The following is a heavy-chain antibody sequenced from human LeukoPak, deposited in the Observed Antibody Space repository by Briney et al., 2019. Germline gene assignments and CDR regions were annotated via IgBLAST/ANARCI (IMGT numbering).Heavy chain of an antibody. CDR2: ISSSGTTI. Sequence: PGGSLRLSCAASGFTFSSYEMSWVRQAPGKGLEWVSYISSSGTTIYYADSVKGRFTISRDNAKNSLYLQMNSLRAEDTAVYYCAIGLFEEQQPYWGQGTLVTVSS. CDR1: GFTFSSYE. D-gene: IGHD6-13*01. CDR3: AIGLFEEQQPY. V-gene: IGHV3-48*03. J-gene: IGHJ4*02.